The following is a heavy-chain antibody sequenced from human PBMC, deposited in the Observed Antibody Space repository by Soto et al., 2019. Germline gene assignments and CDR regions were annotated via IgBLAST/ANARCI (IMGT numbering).Heavy chain of an antibody. CDR2: IKSKTDGGTT. CDR1: GFTFSNAW. J-gene: IGHJ6*02. CDR3: TTGAYYYYGMDV. Sequence: GGSLRLSCAASGFTFSNAWMNWVRQAPGKGLEWVGRIKSKTDGGTTDYAAPVKGRFTISRDDSKNTLYLQMSSLKTEDTAVYYCTTGAYYYYGMDVWGQGTTVTVSS. V-gene: IGHV3-15*07.